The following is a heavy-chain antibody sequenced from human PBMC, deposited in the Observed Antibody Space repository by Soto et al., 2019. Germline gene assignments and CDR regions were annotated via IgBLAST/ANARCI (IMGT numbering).Heavy chain of an antibody. CDR2: IYWNDDK. J-gene: IGHJ4*02. Sequence: SGPTLVNPTQTLTLTCTFSGFSLSTSGVGVGWIRQPPGKALEWLALIYWNDDKRYSPSLKSRLTITKDTSKNQVVLTMTNMDPVDTATYYCAHLSLNYYDSSGPIGYWGQGTLVTVSS. D-gene: IGHD3-22*01. V-gene: IGHV2-5*01. CDR3: AHLSLNYYDSSGPIGY. CDR1: GFSLSTSGVG.